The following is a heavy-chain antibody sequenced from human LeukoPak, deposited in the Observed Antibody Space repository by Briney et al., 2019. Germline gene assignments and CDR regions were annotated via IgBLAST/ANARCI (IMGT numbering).Heavy chain of an antibody. Sequence: GGSLRLSCAASGFTFSSYEMNWVRQAPGKGLEWVSYISSSGSTIYYADSVKGRFTISRDNAKNSLYLQMNSLRAEDTAVYYCARGSYYNVGLFASSYYYMDVWGKGTTVTISS. V-gene: IGHV3-48*03. CDR2: ISSSGSTI. CDR3: ARGSYYNVGLFASSYYYMDV. D-gene: IGHD3-10*01. CDR1: GFTFSSYE. J-gene: IGHJ6*03.